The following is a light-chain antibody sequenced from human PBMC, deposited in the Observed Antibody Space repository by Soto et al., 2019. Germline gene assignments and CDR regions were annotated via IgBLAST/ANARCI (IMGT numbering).Light chain of an antibody. CDR1: SSNIGSNS. Sequence: QSVLTQPPSASGTPGQRVAISCSGNSSNIGSNSVNWYQHLPGTAPKLLVYSNNRRPSGVPDRISGSKSGASASLAFSGLQSADEAEYFCAAWDDSLNGWVFGGGTKLTVL. V-gene: IGLV1-44*01. J-gene: IGLJ3*02. CDR2: SNN. CDR3: AAWDDSLNGWV.